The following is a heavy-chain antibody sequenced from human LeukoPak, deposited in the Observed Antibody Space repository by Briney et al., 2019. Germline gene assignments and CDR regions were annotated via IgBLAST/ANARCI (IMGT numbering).Heavy chain of an antibody. D-gene: IGHD7-27*01. CDR3: ARGLTGDLGY. CDR1: GGTFSSYA. Sequence: ASVKVSCKASGGTFSSYAISWVQQATGQGLEWMGWMNPNSGNTGYAQKFQGRVTMTRNTSISTAYMELSSLRSEDTAVYYCARGLTGDLGYWGQGTLVTVSS. CDR2: MNPNSGNT. J-gene: IGHJ4*02. V-gene: IGHV1-8*02.